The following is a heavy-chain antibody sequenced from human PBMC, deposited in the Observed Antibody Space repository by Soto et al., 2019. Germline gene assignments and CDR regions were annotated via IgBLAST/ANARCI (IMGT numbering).Heavy chain of an antibody. CDR1: GFTFSGYW. J-gene: IGHJ3*02. D-gene: IGHD4-4*01. V-gene: IGHV3-7*05. CDR3: ARGSNSALDI. Sequence: GGSLRLSCAASGFTFSGYWMHWVRQAPGKGLEWVAKIKEDGSEKNYVDSVKGRFTISRDNAKNSLYLQMNSLRAEDTAVYHCARGSNSALDIWGQGTLVTVSS. CDR2: IKEDGSEK.